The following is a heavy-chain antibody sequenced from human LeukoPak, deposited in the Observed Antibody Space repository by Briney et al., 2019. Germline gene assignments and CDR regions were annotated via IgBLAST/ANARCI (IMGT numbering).Heavy chain of an antibody. CDR2: FDPEDGET. Sequence: GASVKVSCKVSGYTLTELSMHWVRQAPGKGLEWMGGFDPEDGETIYAQKFQGRVTITADESTSTAYMELSSLRSEDTAVYYCASLDCSGGSCYPEYYYYGMDVWGQGTTVTVSS. CDR1: GYTLTELS. V-gene: IGHV1-24*01. CDR3: ASLDCSGGSCYPEYYYYGMDV. J-gene: IGHJ6*02. D-gene: IGHD2-15*01.